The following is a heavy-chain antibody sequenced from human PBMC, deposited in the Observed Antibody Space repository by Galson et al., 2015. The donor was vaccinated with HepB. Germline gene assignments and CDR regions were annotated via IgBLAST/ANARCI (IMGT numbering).Heavy chain of an antibody. Sequence: SLRLSCAASGFTFSSYGMHWVRQAPGKGLEWVAVISYDGSNKYYADSVKGRFTISRDNSKNTLYLQMNSLRAEDTAVYYCAKDELPTTYYYYGMDVWGQGTTVTASS. CDR3: AKDELPTTYYYYGMDV. D-gene: IGHD1-1*01. V-gene: IGHV3-30*18. CDR1: GFTFSSYG. CDR2: ISYDGSNK. J-gene: IGHJ6*02.